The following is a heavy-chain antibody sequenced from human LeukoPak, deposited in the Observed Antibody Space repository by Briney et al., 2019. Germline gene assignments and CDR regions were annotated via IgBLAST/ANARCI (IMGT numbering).Heavy chain of an antibody. CDR1: GFTFSSYE. V-gene: IGHV3-48*03. CDR2: ISSSGSTI. CDR3: ARGGSYLSAFDI. Sequence: PGGSLRLSCAASGFTFSSYEMNWVRQAPGKGLEWVSYISSSGSTIYYADSVKGRFTISRDNAKNSLYLQMSSLRAEDTAVYYCARGGSYLSAFDIWGQGTMVTVSS. J-gene: IGHJ3*02. D-gene: IGHD1-26*01.